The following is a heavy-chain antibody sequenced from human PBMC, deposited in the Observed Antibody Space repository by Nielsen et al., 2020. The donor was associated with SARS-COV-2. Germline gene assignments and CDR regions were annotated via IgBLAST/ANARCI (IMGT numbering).Heavy chain of an antibody. D-gene: IGHD2-2*02. CDR2: ISGSGGTT. J-gene: IGHJ3*02. V-gene: IGHV3-23*01. CDR3: AKSEGDLYDAFDM. CDR1: GFTFSTYA. Sequence: GGSLRLSCAASGFTFSTYAMNWVRQAPGKGLEWVSTISGSGGTTYYADSVKGRFTISRDNSKNTLYLQTNSLRAEDTAVYYGAKSEGDLYDAFDMWGQGTMVTVSS.